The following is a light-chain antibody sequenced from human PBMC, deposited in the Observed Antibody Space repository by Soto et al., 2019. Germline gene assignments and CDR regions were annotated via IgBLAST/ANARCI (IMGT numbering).Light chain of an antibody. CDR3: SSYAGSNNLV. Sequence: QSVLTQPPSASGSPGQSVTISCTGTSSDVGGYNSVSWYQQHPDKAPKLLIYEVTKRPSGVPDRFSGSKSGNTASLTVSGLQAADECDYYCSSYAGSNNLVFGGGTKLTVL. CDR1: SSDVGGYNS. V-gene: IGLV2-8*01. CDR2: EVT. J-gene: IGLJ2*01.